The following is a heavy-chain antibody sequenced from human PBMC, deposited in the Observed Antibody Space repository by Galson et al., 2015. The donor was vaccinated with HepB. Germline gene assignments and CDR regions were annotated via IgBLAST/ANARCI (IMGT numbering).Heavy chain of an antibody. CDR2: ISYDGSNK. D-gene: IGHD6-6*01. CDR3: ARAFSSWQLVHPLVGY. Sequence: GFTFSSYAMHWVRQAPGKGLEWVAVISYDGSNKYYADSVKGRFTISRDNSKNTLYLQMNSLRAEDTAVYYCARAFSSWQLVHPLVGYWGQGTLVTVSS. V-gene: IGHV3-30-3*01. CDR1: GFTFSSYA. J-gene: IGHJ4*02.